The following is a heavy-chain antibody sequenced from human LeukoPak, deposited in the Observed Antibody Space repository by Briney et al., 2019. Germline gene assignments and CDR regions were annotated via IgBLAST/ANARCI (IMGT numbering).Heavy chain of an antibody. CDR3: ARLTDYNYYFDY. D-gene: IGHD1-1*01. CDR1: GGSISSSNYY. CDR2: IYYSGST. V-gene: IGHV4-39*01. Sequence: SETLSLTCTVSGGSISSSNYYWGWIRQPPGKGLEWIGSIYYSGSTYYNPSLKSRVTISVDTSKNRFSLKLSSVTAADTAVYYCARLTDYNYYFDYWGQGTLVTVSS. J-gene: IGHJ4*02.